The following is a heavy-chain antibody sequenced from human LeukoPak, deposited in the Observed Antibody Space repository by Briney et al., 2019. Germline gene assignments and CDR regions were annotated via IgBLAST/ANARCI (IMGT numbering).Heavy chain of an antibody. J-gene: IGHJ4*02. D-gene: IGHD6-19*01. CDR1: GFTFSSYG. V-gene: IGHV3-30*02. Sequence: GGSLRLSCAASGFTFSSYGMHWVRQAPGKGLEWVAFIRYDGSNKYYADSVKGRFTISRDNSKNTLYLQMNSLRAEDTAVYYCAKKGDSSGWRHKPVDYWGQGTLVTVSS. CDR2: IRYDGSNK. CDR3: AKKGDSSGWRHKPVDY.